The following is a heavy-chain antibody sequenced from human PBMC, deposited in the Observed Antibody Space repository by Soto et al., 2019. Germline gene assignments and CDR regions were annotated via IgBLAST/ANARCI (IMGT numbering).Heavy chain of an antibody. D-gene: IGHD3-10*01. J-gene: IGHJ3*02. CDR3: ARDTSGLRGSDAFDI. V-gene: IGHV3-21*01. CDR1: GFTFSSYS. Sequence: GGSLRLSCAASGFTFSSYSMNWVRQAPGKGLEWVSSISSSSSYIYYADSVKGRFTISRDNAKNSLYLQMNSLRAEDTAVYYCARDTSGLRGSDAFDIWGQGTMVTVSS. CDR2: ISSSSSYI.